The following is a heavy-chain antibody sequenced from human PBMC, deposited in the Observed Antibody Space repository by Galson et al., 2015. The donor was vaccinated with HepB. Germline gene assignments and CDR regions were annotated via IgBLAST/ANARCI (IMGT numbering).Heavy chain of an antibody. V-gene: IGHV3-49*04. CDR1: GFTFGDYT. J-gene: IGHJ6*02. Sequence: SLRLSCAASGFTFGDYTMSWVRQAPGKGLEWVGFIRRKPYGGTTEYAASVKGRFTISRDESKNIAYLQMNSLKTDDTAVYYCARDLPSGNYYYYYGMGVWGQGTTVTVSS. D-gene: IGHD1-26*01. CDR2: IRRKPYGGTT. CDR3: ARDLPSGNYYYYYGMGV.